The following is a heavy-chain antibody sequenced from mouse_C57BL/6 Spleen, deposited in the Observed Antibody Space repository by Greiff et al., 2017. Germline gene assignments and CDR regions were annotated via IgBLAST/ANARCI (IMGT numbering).Heavy chain of an antibody. CDR2: ISSGSSTI. J-gene: IGHJ2*01. Sequence: EVQLQQSGGGLVKPGGSLKLSCAASGFTFSDYGMHWVRQAPEKGLEWVAYISSGSSTIYYADTVKGRFTISRDNAKNTLFLQMTSLRSEDTAMYYCARGGRYFDYWGQGTTLTVSS. CDR3: ARGGRYFDY. V-gene: IGHV5-17*01. D-gene: IGHD3-3*01. CDR1: GFTFSDYG.